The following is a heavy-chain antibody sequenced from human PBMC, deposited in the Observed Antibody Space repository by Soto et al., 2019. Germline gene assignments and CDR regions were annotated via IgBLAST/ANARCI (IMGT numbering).Heavy chain of an antibody. V-gene: IGHV4-61*08. Sequence: SETLSLTCTVSGAALSSGGYFYTWLRQPPGKGLEWLGYIYYSGGTNYNPSLKSRVTISLDKTKSQFSLRLISVTAAATAVFYCTRERSDNNYFDPWGQGTLVTVSS. CDR1: GAALSSGGYF. J-gene: IGHJ5*02. CDR3: TRERSDNNYFDP. CDR2: IYYSGGT.